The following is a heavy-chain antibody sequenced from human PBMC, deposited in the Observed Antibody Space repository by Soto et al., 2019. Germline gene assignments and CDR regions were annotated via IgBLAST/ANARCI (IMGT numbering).Heavy chain of an antibody. CDR3: ARDQWSPGDEARTFDY. CDR1: GGSISSSNW. V-gene: IGHV4-4*02. CDR2: IYHSGST. J-gene: IGHJ4*02. Sequence: QVQLQESGPGLVKPSGTLSLTCAVSGGSISSSNWWSWVRQPPGKGLEWIGEIYHSGSTNYNPSLKGRVPISVDKSKNQFSLKLSSVTAADTAVYYCARDQWSPGDEARTFDYWGQGTLVTVSS. D-gene: IGHD2-8*01.